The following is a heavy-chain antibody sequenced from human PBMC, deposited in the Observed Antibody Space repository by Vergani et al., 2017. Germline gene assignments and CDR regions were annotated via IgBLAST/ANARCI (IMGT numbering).Heavy chain of an antibody. D-gene: IGHD3-16*01. V-gene: IGHV1-69*01. CDR3: VRDKGDFNAFDI. Sequence: QVQLVQSGAEVKKPGSSVKVSCKTSGGTFSNYAISWVRQAPGQGLEWMGGIVPIFGATTYAQKFQGRVTITADESTNTAYMEVRSLVSEDTAVYYCVRDKGDFNAFDIWGQGTMVSVSS. J-gene: IGHJ3*02. CDR2: IVPIFGAT. CDR1: GGTFSNYA.